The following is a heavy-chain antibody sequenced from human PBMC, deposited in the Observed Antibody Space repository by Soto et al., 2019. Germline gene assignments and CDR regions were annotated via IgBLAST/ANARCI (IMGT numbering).Heavy chain of an antibody. CDR2: LSADTGNT. Sequence: QIHLVQSGAEVKEPGASVKVSCKTSGYTFTSYAISWVRQAPGQGLEWMGWLSADTGNTNYAQNLQGRVTVTTYTSTDTAYMELRSLRSDDTVVYYCATVVGAVPYWGQGNLCTVSS. CDR1: GYTFTSYA. J-gene: IGHJ4*02. D-gene: IGHD1-26*01. V-gene: IGHV1-18*01. CDR3: ATVVGAVPY.